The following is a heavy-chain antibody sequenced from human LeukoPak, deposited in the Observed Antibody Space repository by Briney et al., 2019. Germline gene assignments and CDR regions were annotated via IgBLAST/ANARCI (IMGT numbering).Heavy chain of an antibody. CDR3: ARHWETSSWYVDS. CDR1: GGSISSYY. CDR2: IYYSGSA. Sequence: SETLSLTCTVSGGSISSYYYSWIRQPPGKGLEWIGYIYYSGSANYNPSLKSRVTISVDTSKNQLSLKLRSVTAADTAVYYCARHWETSSWYVDSWGQGTLVTVSS. D-gene: IGHD6-13*01. V-gene: IGHV4-59*08. J-gene: IGHJ4*02.